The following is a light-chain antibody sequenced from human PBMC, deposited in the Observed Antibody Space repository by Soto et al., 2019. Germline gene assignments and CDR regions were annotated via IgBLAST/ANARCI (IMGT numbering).Light chain of an antibody. CDR1: TRDIAVYNY. Sequence: QSVLTQPASVSGSLGQSITISCTGTTRDIAVYNYISWYQQLPGKAPKLMIYQVTIRPSGISNRFSGSKSGNTASLTISGLQAEDEADYYCTSSSSSTSLYLFGNGTKV. CDR2: QVT. V-gene: IGLV2-14*01. J-gene: IGLJ1*01. CDR3: TSSSSSTSLYL.